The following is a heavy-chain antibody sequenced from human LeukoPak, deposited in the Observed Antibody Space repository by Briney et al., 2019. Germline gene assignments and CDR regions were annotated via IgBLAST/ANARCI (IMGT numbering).Heavy chain of an antibody. CDR1: GGSISSGGYS. CDR3: ARGSSSWLDYYMDV. D-gene: IGHD6-13*01. J-gene: IGHJ6*03. Sequence: SETLSLTCAVSGGSISSGGYSWAWIRQPPGKGLECVGHVYYSGSTYYNPSLKSRVTISLDTSKNQFSLKLSSVTAADTAVYYCARGSSSWLDYYMDVWGKGTTVTVSS. CDR2: VYYSGST. V-gene: IGHV4-30-4*07.